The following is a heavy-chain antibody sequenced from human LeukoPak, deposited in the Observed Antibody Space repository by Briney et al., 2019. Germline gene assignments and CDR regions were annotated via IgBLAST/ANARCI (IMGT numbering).Heavy chain of an antibody. J-gene: IGHJ6*02. CDR2: INPNSGGT. V-gene: IGHV1-2*04. CDR3: ARGSAAPAHYYYGMDV. D-gene: IGHD2-2*01. Sequence: ASVKVSCKASGYSYGISWVRQAPGQGLEWMGWINPNSGGTNYAQKFQGWVTMTRDTSISTAYMELSRLRSDDTAVYYCARGSAAPAHYYYGMDVWGQGTTVTVSS. CDR1: GYSYG.